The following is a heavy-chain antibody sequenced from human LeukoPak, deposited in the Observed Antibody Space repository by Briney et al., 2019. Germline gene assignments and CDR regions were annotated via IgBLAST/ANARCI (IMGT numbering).Heavy chain of an antibody. CDR2: ISPYNDNT. J-gene: IGHJ4*02. V-gene: IGHV1-18*01. CDR1: GYTFTNYG. Sequence: GASVKVSCKTSGYTFTNYGLSWVRQAPGQGLEWMGWISPYNDNTNYAQKLQGRVTMTTDTSTSTAYMELRSLRSDDTAVYYCARSGRGTYYYFDLWGQGTLVTVSS. CDR3: ARSGRGTYYYFDL. D-gene: IGHD1-26*01.